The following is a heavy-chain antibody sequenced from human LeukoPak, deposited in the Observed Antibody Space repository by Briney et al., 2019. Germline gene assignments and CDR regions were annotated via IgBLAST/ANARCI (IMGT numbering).Heavy chain of an antibody. V-gene: IGHV3-30*02. D-gene: IGHD2-21*01. CDR1: GFTFDDYG. Sequence: GGSLRLSCAASGFTFDDYGMSWVRQAPGKGLEWVAFIRYDGSNKYYADSVKGRFTISRDNSKNTLYLQMNSLRAEDTAVYYCAKDGVAYCGGDCYSDYWGQGTLVTVSS. CDR2: IRYDGSNK. CDR3: AKDGVAYCGGDCYSDY. J-gene: IGHJ4*02.